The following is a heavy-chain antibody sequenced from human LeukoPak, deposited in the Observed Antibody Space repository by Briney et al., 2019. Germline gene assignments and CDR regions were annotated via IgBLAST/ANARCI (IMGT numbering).Heavy chain of an antibody. D-gene: IGHD3-3*01. CDR1: GFTFGEYA. CDR2: LRSSTYGGTT. Sequence: GGSLRLSCTTSGFTFGEYAMSWVRQAPGKGLEWVGFLRSSTYGGTTEYAASVTGRFTLSRDDSKSIAYLQMNSLKTEDTGVYYCARGGRFAGLFDFWGQGTLVTVSS. V-gene: IGHV3-49*04. J-gene: IGHJ4*02. CDR3: ARGGRFAGLFDF.